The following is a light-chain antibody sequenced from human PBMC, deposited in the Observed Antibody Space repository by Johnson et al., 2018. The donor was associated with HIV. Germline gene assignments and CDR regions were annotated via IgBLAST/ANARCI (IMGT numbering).Light chain of an antibody. CDR1: SSNIGNNY. J-gene: IGLJ1*01. Sequence: QSILTQPPSVSAAPGQKVTISCSGGSSNIGNNYVSWYQQLPRAAPKLLIYENNKRPSGIPDRFSGSKSGTSATLGITGLQTGDEADYYCGTGDASLSAGGVFGTGTKVTVL. V-gene: IGLV1-51*02. CDR2: ENN. CDR3: GTGDASLSAGGV.